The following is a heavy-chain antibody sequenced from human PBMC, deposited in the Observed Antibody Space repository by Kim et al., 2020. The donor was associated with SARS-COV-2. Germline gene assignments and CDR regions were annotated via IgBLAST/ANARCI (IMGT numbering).Heavy chain of an antibody. J-gene: IGHJ4*02. CDR3: ARGKRGIAAAGYDY. V-gene: IGHV4-34*01. D-gene: IGHD6-13*01. CDR1: GGSFSGYY. Sequence: SETLSLTCAVYGGSFSGYYWSWIRQPPGKGLEWIGEINHSGSTNYNPSLKSRVTISVDTSKNQFSLKLSSVTAADTAVYYCARGKRGIAAAGYDYWGQGTLVTVSS. CDR2: INHSGST.